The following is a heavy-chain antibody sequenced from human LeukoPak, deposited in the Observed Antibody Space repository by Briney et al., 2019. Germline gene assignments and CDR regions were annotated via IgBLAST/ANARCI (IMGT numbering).Heavy chain of an antibody. Sequence: ASVKVSCKASGYTVTSYYMHWVRQAPGQGLEWMAIVNPSGSSSYAQKFQGRATLTRATSTNTVYMELSSLRSEDTAVYYCATDSIGDYVGSQFDYWGQGTLVTVSS. CDR2: VNPSGSS. CDR1: GYTVTSYY. J-gene: IGHJ4*02. CDR3: ATDSIGDYVGSQFDY. V-gene: IGHV1-46*01. D-gene: IGHD4-17*01.